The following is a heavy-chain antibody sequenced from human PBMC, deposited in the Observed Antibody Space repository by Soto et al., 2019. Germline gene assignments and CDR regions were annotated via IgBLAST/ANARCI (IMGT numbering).Heavy chain of an antibody. Sequence: PGGSLRLSCAASGYSISTYWMSWVRQAPGKGLEWVANVKQDGREEYYVDSVKGRFTISRDNAKNSLYLQMNSLRAEDTAVYYCAALDTAMVKTAGYWGQGTLVTVSS. D-gene: IGHD5-18*01. V-gene: IGHV3-7*01. CDR3: AALDTAMVKTAGY. CDR2: VKQDGREE. J-gene: IGHJ4*02. CDR1: GYSISTYW.